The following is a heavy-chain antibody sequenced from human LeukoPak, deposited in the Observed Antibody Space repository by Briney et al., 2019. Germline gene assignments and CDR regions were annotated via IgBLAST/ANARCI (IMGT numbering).Heavy chain of an antibody. CDR1: GYTFTSYG. V-gene: IGHV1-18*01. D-gene: IGHD1-7*01. CDR2: ISAYNGNT. CDR3: ARAGTKGFYYYYMDV. J-gene: IGHJ6*03. Sequence: ASVKVSCKASGYTFTSYGISWVRQAPGQGLEWMGWISAYNGNTNYAQKLQGRVTMTTDTSTSTAYMELRSLRSDDTAVYYCARAGTKGFYYYYMDVWGKGTTVTVSS.